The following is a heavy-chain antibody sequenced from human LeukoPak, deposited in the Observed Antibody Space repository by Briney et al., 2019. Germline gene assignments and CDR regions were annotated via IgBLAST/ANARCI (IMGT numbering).Heavy chain of an antibody. D-gene: IGHD3-22*01. CDR3: ARGPTYYDPSGFYSEY. CDR1: GFTFSTNS. J-gene: IGHJ4*02. Sequence: GGSLRLSCAASGFTFSTNSMNCVRQAPGKGLEGGSSTTSTGGNIYYADSVKGRFTISRDTAKNSLYLQMNSLRAEDTAVYFCARGPTYYDPSGFYSEYWGQGTLVTVSS. CDR2: TTSTGGNI. V-gene: IGHV3-21*01.